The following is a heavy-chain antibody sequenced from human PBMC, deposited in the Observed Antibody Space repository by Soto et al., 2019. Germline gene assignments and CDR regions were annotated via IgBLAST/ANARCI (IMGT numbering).Heavy chain of an antibody. CDR3: ARARGYYRY. CDR1: GFTFSSYE. Sequence: LILSCAASGFTFSSYEMNWVRQAPGKGLEWVSYISSSGSTIYYADSVKGRFTISRDNAKNSLYLQMNSLRAEDTAAYYCARARGYYRYWGQGTLVTVSS. J-gene: IGHJ4*02. D-gene: IGHD3-22*01. V-gene: IGHV3-48*03. CDR2: ISSSGSTI.